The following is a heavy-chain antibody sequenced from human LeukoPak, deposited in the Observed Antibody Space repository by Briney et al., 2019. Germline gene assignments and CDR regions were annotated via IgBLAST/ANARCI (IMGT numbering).Heavy chain of an antibody. J-gene: IGHJ4*02. V-gene: IGHV4-4*07. Sequence: SETLSLTCTVSGGSISSYYWSWIRQPAGKGLEWIGRIYTSGTTHYNPSLKSRVTMSVDTSKNQFSLKLSSVTAADTAVYYCARGRDSSGYYVVGFYYWGQGTLVTVSS. D-gene: IGHD3-22*01. CDR3: ARGRDSSGYYVVGFYY. CDR2: IYTSGTT. CDR1: GGSISSYY.